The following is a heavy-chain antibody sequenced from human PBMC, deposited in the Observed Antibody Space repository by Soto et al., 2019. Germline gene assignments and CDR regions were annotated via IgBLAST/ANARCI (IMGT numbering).Heavy chain of an antibody. V-gene: IGHV4-34*02. CDR2: VHHSGNS. J-gene: IGHJ6*02. Sequence: QVALQQWGAGLLKPSQTLSLTCGVSGGSFDEYFWTWIRLTPGQGLEWIGEVHHSGNSYYNPSLKRRLAVSVDTSKSQVSLTLTSVTAADTGVYYCARRKDSSRYFYGMDVWGQGTTVVVS. D-gene: IGHD6-13*01. CDR3: ARRKDSSRYFYGMDV. CDR1: GGSFDEYF.